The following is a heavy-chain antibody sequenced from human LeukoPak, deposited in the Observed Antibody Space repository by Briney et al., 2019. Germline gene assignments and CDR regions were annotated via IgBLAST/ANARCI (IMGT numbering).Heavy chain of an antibody. CDR1: GFTFNSYA. CDR2: ISGSGGST. D-gene: IGHD4-11*01. CDR3: AKDRYSNYGNWFDP. Sequence: GGSPRLSCAASGFTFNSYAMNWVRQAPGKGLEWVSGISGSGGSTFYADSVKGRFTISGDNSKNTLYLQMNSLRAEDTAVYYCAKDRYSNYGNWFDPWGQGTLVTVFS. J-gene: IGHJ5*02. V-gene: IGHV3-23*01.